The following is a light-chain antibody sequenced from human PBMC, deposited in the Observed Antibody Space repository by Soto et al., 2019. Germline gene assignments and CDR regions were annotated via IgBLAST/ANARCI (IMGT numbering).Light chain of an antibody. V-gene: IGKV1-8*01. CDR2: AAS. Sequence: AIRMTQSPSSLSASAGDRVTITCRASQGISSYLAWHQQKPGKAPKLLIYAASTLQSGVPSRFSGSGSGTDFTLTISCLQSEDYSNYYCQQYYSYPRKFGQGTKWIS. J-gene: IGKJ1*01. CDR1: QGISSY. CDR3: QQYYSYPRK.